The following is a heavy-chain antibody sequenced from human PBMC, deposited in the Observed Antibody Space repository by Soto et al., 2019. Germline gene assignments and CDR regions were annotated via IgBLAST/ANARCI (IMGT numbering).Heavy chain of an antibody. J-gene: IGHJ4*02. Sequence: HPGGSLRLSCAASGFTFSSYGIHWVRQAPGKGLEWVAVISDGGSDKFYTDSVKGRFTISRDNSKNTLYLQMNSLRAEDTAVYYCAKDRGIVVVPTAMDHWGQGTLVTVSS. D-gene: IGHD2-2*01. V-gene: IGHV3-30*18. CDR2: ISDGGSDK. CDR3: AKDRGIVVVPTAMDH. CDR1: GFTFSSYG.